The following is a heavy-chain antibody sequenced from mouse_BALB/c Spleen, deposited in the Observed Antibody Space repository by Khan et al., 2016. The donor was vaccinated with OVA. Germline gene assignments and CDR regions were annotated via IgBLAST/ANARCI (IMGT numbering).Heavy chain of an antibody. CDR2: ISSTGST. J-gene: IGHJ4*01. CDR3: ARSLYYSYGYALDC. CDR1: GYSITSDYA. Sequence: VELVESGPGLVKPSQSLSLTCTVTGYSITSDYAWNWIRQLPGNKLEWMGYISSTGSTSYNPSLKSRISITRDTSKNQFFLQLKSVTTEDTATYYCARSLYYSYGYALDCWGRGTSVTVAS. V-gene: IGHV3-2*02. D-gene: IGHD2-14*01.